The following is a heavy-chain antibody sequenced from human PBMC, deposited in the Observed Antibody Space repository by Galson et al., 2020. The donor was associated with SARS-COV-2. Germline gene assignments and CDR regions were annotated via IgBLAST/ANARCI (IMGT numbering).Heavy chain of an antibody. CDR1: GGSISSSSYY. J-gene: IGHJ5*02. V-gene: IGHV4-39*01. D-gene: IGHD2-21*02. CDR3: ARQEALPCCGGDCPRAVSWFDP. CDR2: IYYSGST. Sequence: ASETLSLTCTVSGGSISSSSYYWGWIRQPPGKGLDWIGSIYYSGSTYYTPSLKSRVTISVDTSKNQFSLKLSSVTAADTAVYYCARQEALPCCGGDCPRAVSWFDPWGQGALVTVSS.